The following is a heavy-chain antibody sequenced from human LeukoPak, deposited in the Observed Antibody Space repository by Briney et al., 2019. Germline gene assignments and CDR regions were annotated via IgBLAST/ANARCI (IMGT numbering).Heavy chain of an antibody. V-gene: IGHV3-7*01. CDR3: VTDGDKWNDFEY. J-gene: IGHJ4*02. CDR2: INKDGNEI. CDR1: GLSLSNFW. Sequence: GGSLRLSCAASGLSLSNFWMHWVRQAPGKGLEWVAIINKDGNEIKYVDSVKGRFTLSRDNAKNSVYLQMNSLRTEDTALYYCVTDGDKWNDFEYWGQGTLVTVSS. D-gene: IGHD1-1*01.